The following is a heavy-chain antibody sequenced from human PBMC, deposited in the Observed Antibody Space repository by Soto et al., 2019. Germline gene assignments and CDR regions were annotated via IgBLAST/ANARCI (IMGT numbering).Heavy chain of an antibody. D-gene: IGHD3-3*01. J-gene: IGHJ6*02. V-gene: IGHV3-30-3*01. Sequence: GGSLRLSCAASGFTFSSYAMHWVRQAPGKGLEWVAVISYDGSNKYYADSVKGRFTISRDNSKNTLYLQMNSLRAEDTAVYYCARGWFGYDFWSGRLVDYYYYGMDVWGQGTTVTVSS. CDR2: ISYDGSNK. CDR3: ARGWFGYDFWSGRLVDYYYYGMDV. CDR1: GFTFSSYA.